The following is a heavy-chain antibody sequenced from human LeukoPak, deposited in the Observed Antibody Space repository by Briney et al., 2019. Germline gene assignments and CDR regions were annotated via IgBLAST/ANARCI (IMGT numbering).Heavy chain of an antibody. Sequence: GASVKVSCKASGYNFIGYHMHWVRQAPGQGLEWMGWINPNNGATNYAQKFQGRVTMTRDPSITTVYMKLSRLTSDDTAVYYCARSYYDFWNFNYADWFAPWGQGTLVTVSS. J-gene: IGHJ5*02. CDR3: ARSYYDFWNFNYADWFAP. D-gene: IGHD3-3*01. CDR2: INPNNGAT. V-gene: IGHV1-2*02. CDR1: GYNFIGYH.